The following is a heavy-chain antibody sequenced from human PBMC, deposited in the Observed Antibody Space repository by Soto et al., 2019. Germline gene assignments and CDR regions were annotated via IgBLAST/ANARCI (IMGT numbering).Heavy chain of an antibody. Sequence: SETLSLTCTVSGGSISSYYWSWIRQPPGKGLEWIGYIYYSGSTNYNPSLKSRVTISVDTSKNQFSLKLSSVTAADTAVYYCARNVDTARAYYFDYWGQGTLVTVSS. J-gene: IGHJ4*02. CDR2: IYYSGST. CDR3: ARNVDTARAYYFDY. D-gene: IGHD5-18*01. CDR1: GGSISSYY. V-gene: IGHV4-59*01.